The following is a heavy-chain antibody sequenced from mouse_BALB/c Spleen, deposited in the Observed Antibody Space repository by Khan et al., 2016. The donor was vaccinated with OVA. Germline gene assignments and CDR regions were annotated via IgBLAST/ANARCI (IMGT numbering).Heavy chain of an antibody. CDR1: GFSLTNYG. CDR2: IWSGGIT. Sequence: VQLQESGPGLVQPSQSLSITCTVSGFSLTNYGVHWVRQSPGKGLEWLGVIWSGGITDYNETFISRLSISKDISKGQVFFKMNSLQANDTAIYYCAKNRNGYFDYWGQGTTLTVSS. V-gene: IGHV2-2*02. J-gene: IGHJ2*01. D-gene: IGHD1-1*02. CDR3: AKNRNGYFDY.